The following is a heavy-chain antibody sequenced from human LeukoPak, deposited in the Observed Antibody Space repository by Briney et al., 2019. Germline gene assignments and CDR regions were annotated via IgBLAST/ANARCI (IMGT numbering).Heavy chain of an antibody. CDR2: ISSSSSTI. CDR3: AKLIQLERSVDAFDI. D-gene: IGHD1-1*01. CDR1: GFTFSSYS. J-gene: IGHJ3*02. V-gene: IGHV3-48*01. Sequence: GGSLRLSCAASGFTFSSYSMNWVHQAPGKGLEWVSYISSSSSTIYYADSVKGRFTISRDNSKNTLYLQMNSLRAEDTAVYYCAKLIQLERSVDAFDIWGQGTMVTVSS.